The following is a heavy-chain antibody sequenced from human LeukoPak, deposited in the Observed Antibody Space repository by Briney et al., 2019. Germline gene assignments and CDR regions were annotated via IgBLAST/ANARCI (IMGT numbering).Heavy chain of an antibody. CDR3: ARGRQWFGEFPGYYYYGMDV. CDR2: ISAYNGNT. CDR1: GYTFTSYG. D-gene: IGHD3-10*01. Sequence: GASVKVSCKASGYTFTSYGISWVRQAPGQGLEWMGWISAYNGNTNYAQKLQGRVTMTTDTSTSTAYTELRSLRSDDTAVYYCARGRQWFGEFPGYYYYGMDVWGQGTTVTVSS. J-gene: IGHJ6*02. V-gene: IGHV1-18*01.